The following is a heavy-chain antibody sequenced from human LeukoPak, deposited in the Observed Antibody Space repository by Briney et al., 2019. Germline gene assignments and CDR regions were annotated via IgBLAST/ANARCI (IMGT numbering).Heavy chain of an antibody. J-gene: IGHJ4*02. V-gene: IGHV1-69*04. Sequence: SVKVSCKASGGTFSSYAISWVRQAPGQGLEWMGRIIPIFGIANYAQKFQGRVTITADKSTSTAYMELSSLSSEDTAVYYCARHYYDSSGYLYYFDYWGQGTLVTVSS. CDR1: GGTFSSYA. CDR2: IIPIFGIA. CDR3: ARHYYDSSGYLYYFDY. D-gene: IGHD3-22*01.